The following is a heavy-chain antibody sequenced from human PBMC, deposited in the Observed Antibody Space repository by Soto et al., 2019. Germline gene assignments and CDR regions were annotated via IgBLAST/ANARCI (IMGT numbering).Heavy chain of an antibody. Sequence: GESLTISCKGFDYTFAAYWIGWVRQMPGKGLECMGIINPGDSDVRYSPPFEGQVTISADKSVNTAYLQCSRLKASVSAMYYCARPDYTKGVWYHVYDILGQGTMVTVSS. CDR3: ARPDYTKGVWYHVYDI. D-gene: IGHD2-8*01. V-gene: IGHV5-51*01. CDR2: INPGDSDV. CDR1: DYTFAAYW. J-gene: IGHJ3*02.